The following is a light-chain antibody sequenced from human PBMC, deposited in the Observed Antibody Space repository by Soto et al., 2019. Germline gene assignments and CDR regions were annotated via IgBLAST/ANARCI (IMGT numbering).Light chain of an antibody. V-gene: IGKV1-5*03. J-gene: IGKJ1*01. CDR2: KAS. CDR3: QQYETYSPWT. CDR1: QTISSW. Sequence: DTQMTQSPSTLSGSLRDRLTITCRASQTISSWLAWYQQKPGKAPKLLIYKASSLENGVPSRFSGSGSGTEFTLTISSLQPDDFATYYCQQYETYSPWTFGQGTKVDIK.